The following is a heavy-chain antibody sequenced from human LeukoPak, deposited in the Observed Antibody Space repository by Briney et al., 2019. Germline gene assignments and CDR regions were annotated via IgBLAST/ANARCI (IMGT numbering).Heavy chain of an antibody. CDR3: ASILEYSSSVTQH. CDR1: GGSISSSSYY. J-gene: IGHJ1*01. Sequence: PSETLSLTCTVSGGSISSSSYYWGWIRQPPGKGLEWIGSIYYSGSTYYNPSLKSRVTISVDTSKNQFSLKLSSVTAADTAVYYCASILEYSSSVTQHWGQGTLVTVSS. D-gene: IGHD6-6*01. CDR2: IYYSGST. V-gene: IGHV4-39*01.